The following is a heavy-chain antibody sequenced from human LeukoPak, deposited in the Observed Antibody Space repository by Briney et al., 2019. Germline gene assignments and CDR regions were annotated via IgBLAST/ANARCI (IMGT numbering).Heavy chain of an antibody. D-gene: IGHD2-15*01. CDR3: AGDSGGSVDY. Sequence: GGSLRLSCSASGFTFSSYAMHWVRQAPGKGLEWVAGVLADGSKRGYADSVKGRFTISRDNSKNTLSLQMNSLTADDTAVYYCAGDSGGSVDYWGQGTLVTVSS. CDR1: GFTFSSYA. V-gene: IGHV3-33*08. CDR2: VLADGSKR. J-gene: IGHJ4*02.